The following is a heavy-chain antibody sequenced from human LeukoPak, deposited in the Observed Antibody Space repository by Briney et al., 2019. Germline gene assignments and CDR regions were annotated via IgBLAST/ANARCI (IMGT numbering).Heavy chain of an antibody. J-gene: IGHJ5*02. Sequence: ASVKVSCKASGYTFTGSYMHWVRQAPGQGLEWMGWINPNSGGTNYAQKFQGRVTMTRDTSISTAYMELSRLRSDDTAVYYCAREPYCSSASCNNLFDPWGQGTLVTVSS. CDR2: INPNSGGT. CDR3: AREPYCSSASCNNLFDP. CDR1: GYTFTGSY. D-gene: IGHD2-2*01. V-gene: IGHV1-2*02.